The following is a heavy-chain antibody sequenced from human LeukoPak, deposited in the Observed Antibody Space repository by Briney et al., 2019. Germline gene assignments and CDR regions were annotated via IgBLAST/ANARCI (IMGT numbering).Heavy chain of an antibody. V-gene: IGHV3-9*01. J-gene: IGHJ4*02. Sequence: GGSLRLSCAASGFTFDDYAMHWVRQAPGKGLEWVSGISWNNGSIGYADSVKGRFTISRDNAKNSLYLQMNSLRAEDTALYYRARPMGRGSGTYSSDYWGQGTLVTVSS. D-gene: IGHD3-10*01. CDR2: ISWNNGSI. CDR1: GFTFDDYA. CDR3: ARPMGRGSGTYSSDY.